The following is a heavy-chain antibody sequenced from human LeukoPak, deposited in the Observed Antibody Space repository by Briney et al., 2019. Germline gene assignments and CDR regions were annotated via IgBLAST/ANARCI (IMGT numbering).Heavy chain of an antibody. V-gene: IGHV3-7*01. J-gene: IGHJ4*02. D-gene: IGHD5-18*01. CDR2: IKQDGSEK. CDR1: GFTFSSYW. Sequence: PGGSLRLSCAASGFTFSSYWMSWVRQAPGKGLEWVANIKQDGSEKYYVDSVKGRFTISRDNAKNSLYLQMNSLRAEDTAVYYCARGQGDTAMDHSDYWGQGTLVTVSS. CDR3: ARGQGDTAMDHSDY.